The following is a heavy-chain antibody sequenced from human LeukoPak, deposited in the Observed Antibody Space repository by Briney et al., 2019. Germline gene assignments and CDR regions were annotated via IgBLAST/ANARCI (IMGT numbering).Heavy chain of an antibody. Sequence: ASVKDSCKASGYTFTSYDINWVRQATGQGLEWMGWMNPNSGNTGYAQKFQGRVTITRNTSISTAYMELSSLRSEDTAVYYCARALRFLEWVSWDWGQGTLVTVSS. CDR3: ARALRFLEWVSWD. CDR2: MNPNSGNT. D-gene: IGHD3-3*01. V-gene: IGHV1-8*03. J-gene: IGHJ4*02. CDR1: GYTFTSYD.